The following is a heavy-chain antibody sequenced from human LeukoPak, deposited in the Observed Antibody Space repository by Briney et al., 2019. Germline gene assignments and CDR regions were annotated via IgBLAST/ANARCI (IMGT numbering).Heavy chain of an antibody. CDR1: GFTFSSYG. V-gene: IGHV3-30*02. CDR2: IRYDGSNK. CDR3: ARASGSSGYYQLPIDY. J-gene: IGHJ4*02. D-gene: IGHD3-22*01. Sequence: GGSLRLSCAASGFTFSSYGMHWVRQAPGKGLEWEAFIRYDGSNKYYAVSVKGRFTISRDNYKNTLYLQMNSLRAEDRALYYCARASGSSGYYQLPIDYWGQGSLVTVSS.